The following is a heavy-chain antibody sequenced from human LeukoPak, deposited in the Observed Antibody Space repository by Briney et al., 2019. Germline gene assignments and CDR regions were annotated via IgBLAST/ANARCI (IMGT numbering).Heavy chain of an antibody. CDR1: NFTFGVYA. V-gene: IGHV3-23*01. CDR2: ISASGDKT. D-gene: IGHD4-17*01. Sequence: GGSLRLSCAASNFTFGVYAMSWVRQAPGKGLEWISLISASGDKTYSADSVKGRLTVSRDNSRNTMYLQMDSLRAEDTAVYYCAKDRDGDFYFYMDVWGTGTTVIVS. CDR3: AKDRDGDFYFYMDV. J-gene: IGHJ6*03.